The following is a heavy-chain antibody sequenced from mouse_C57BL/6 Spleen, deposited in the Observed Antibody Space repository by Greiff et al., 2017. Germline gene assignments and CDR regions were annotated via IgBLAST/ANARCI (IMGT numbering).Heavy chain of an antibody. CDR1: GYTFTSYW. J-gene: IGHJ1*03. CDR2: IYPGSGST. Sequence: QVQLQQPGAELVKPGASVKMSCKASGYTFTSYWITWVKQRPGQGLAWIGDIYPGSGSTNYNEKFKSKATLTVDTSSSTAYMQLRSLPSADSAVYYCARGSYGYFDVWGTGTTVTVSS. CDR3: ARGSYGYFDV. V-gene: IGHV1-55*01.